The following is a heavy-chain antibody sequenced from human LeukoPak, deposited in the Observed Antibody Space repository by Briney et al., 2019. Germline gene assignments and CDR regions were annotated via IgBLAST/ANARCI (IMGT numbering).Heavy chain of an antibody. CDR1: GFTPSSHA. V-gene: IGHV3-30*04. J-gene: IGHJ4*02. Sequence: PGGSLRLSCAASGFTPSSHAIHWVRQAPGKGLEWVAVISHDGTNKYYADSVKGRFTISRDNSKNTLHLQINSLRPEDTAVYYCARDPQRSYSGYEIDYWGQGTLVTVSS. D-gene: IGHD5-12*01. CDR2: ISHDGTNK. CDR3: ARDPQRSYSGYEIDY.